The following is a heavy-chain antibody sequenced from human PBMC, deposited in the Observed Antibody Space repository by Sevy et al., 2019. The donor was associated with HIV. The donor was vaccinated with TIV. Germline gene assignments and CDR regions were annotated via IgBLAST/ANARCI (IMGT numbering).Heavy chain of an antibody. CDR3: GGEQGGGLYY. D-gene: IGHD3-16*01. CDR2: IDQDGSEK. V-gene: IGHV3-7*01. J-gene: IGHJ4*02. Sequence: GGSLRLSCATSEFIFSKYWMTWVRQAPGKGLEWVANIDQDGSEKYYVDSVKGRFTISRDNAKNSLYLQMSSLRAGDTAGYYCGGEQGGGLYYWGQGVLVTVSS. CDR1: EFIFSKYW.